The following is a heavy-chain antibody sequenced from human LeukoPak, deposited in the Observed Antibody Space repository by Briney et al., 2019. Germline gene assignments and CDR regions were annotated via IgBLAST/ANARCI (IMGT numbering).Heavy chain of an antibody. D-gene: IGHD4-23*01. CDR2: INTDGSNP. V-gene: IGHV3-74*01. CDR1: GFTFRSYW. Sequence: PGGSLRLSCAASGFTFRSYWMHWVRQAPGKGLVWVSGINTDGSNPNYADSVKGRFTISRDNAKNTLDLQMNSLRAEDTAVYYCYGANAEHWGRGTLVTVSS. CDR3: YGANAEH. J-gene: IGHJ1*01.